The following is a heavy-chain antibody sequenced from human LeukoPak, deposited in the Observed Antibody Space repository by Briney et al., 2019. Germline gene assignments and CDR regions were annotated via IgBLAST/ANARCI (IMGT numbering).Heavy chain of an antibody. D-gene: IGHD3-9*01. CDR3: ARGSHYDILTGYPYFDY. J-gene: IGHJ4*02. CDR2: ISGSGGST. CDR1: GFTFSSYA. V-gene: IGHV3-23*01. Sequence: RPGGSLRLSCAASGFTFSSYAMSWVRQAPGKGLEWVSAISGSGGSTYYADSVKGRFTISRDNSKNTLYLQMNSLRAEDTAVYYCARGSHYDILTGYPYFDYWGQGTLVTVSS.